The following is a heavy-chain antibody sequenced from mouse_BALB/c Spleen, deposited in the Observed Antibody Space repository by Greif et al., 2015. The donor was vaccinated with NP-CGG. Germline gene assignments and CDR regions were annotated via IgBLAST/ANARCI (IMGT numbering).Heavy chain of an antibody. V-gene: IGHV1S127*01. CDR2: IDPSDSET. D-gene: IGHD1-1*01. J-gene: IGHJ2*01. CDR3: ARGYYGSSYEDY. CDR1: GYSFTSYW. Sequence: QVQLQQSGPQLVRPGASVKISCKASGYSFTSYWMHWVKQRPGQGLEWIGMIDPSDSETRLNQKFKDKATLTVDKSSSTAYMQLSSPTSEDSAVYYCARGYYGSSYEDYWGQGTTLTVSS.